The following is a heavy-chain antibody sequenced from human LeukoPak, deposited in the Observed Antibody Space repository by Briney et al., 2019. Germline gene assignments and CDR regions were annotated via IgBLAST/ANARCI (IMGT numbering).Heavy chain of an antibody. D-gene: IGHD3-16*01. V-gene: IGHV4-39*07. CDR1: GGSISSSSYY. J-gene: IGHJ4*02. CDR2: INHSGST. Sequence: SETLSLTCTVSGGSISSSSYYWGWIRQPPGKGLEWIGEINHSGSTNYNPSLKSRVTISVDTSKNQFSLKLSSVTAADTAVYYCARGVRRNFDYWGQGTLVTVSS. CDR3: ARGVRRNFDY.